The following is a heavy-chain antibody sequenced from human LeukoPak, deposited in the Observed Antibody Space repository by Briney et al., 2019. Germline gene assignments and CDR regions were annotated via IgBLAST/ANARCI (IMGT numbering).Heavy chain of an antibody. D-gene: IGHD3-22*01. Sequence: GGSLRLSCAASGLAFDDYGMSWVRQAPGKGLEWVSGINWNGGSTNYGDSVRGRFTISRDNAKSSLYLQMNSLRAEDTALYYCARYYDSSGGPFDYWGHGTLVTVSS. J-gene: IGHJ4*01. CDR2: INWNGGST. CDR1: GLAFDDYG. V-gene: IGHV3-20*04. CDR3: ARYYDSSGGPFDY.